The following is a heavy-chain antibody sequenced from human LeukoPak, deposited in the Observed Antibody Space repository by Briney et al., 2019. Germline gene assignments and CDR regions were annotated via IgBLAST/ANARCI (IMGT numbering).Heavy chain of an antibody. D-gene: IGHD6-13*01. CDR2: IYYSGGT. Sequence: SQTLSLTCTVSGDSISDGDYYWSWICQPPGKGLEWLGYIYYSGGTYYNPSLKSRLTISVDTSRNQFSLKLSSVTAADTAVYYCARAWTSAGRFDFWGQGTLVPVSS. CDR3: ARAWTSAGRFDF. J-gene: IGHJ4*02. V-gene: IGHV4-30-4*01. CDR1: GDSISDGDYY.